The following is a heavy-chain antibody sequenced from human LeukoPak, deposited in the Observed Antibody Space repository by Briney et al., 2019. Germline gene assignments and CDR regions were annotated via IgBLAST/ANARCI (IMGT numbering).Heavy chain of an antibody. J-gene: IGHJ5*02. V-gene: IGHV6-1*01. D-gene: IGHD1-26*01. CDR2: TYYRSKWYN. Sequence: SQTLSLTYAISGDSVSSNSAAWNWIRQSPSRGLEWLGRTYYRSKWYNDYAVSVKSRITINPDTSKNQFSLQLNSVTPEDTAVYYCARGSGEWELLFAWDANWFDPWGQGTLVTVSS. CDR1: GDSVSSNSAA. CDR3: ARGSGEWELLFAWDANWFDP.